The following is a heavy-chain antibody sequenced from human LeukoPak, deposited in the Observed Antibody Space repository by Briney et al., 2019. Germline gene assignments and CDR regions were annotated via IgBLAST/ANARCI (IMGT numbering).Heavy chain of an antibody. V-gene: IGHV3-64*01. CDR1: GFTFSSYA. D-gene: IGHD5-24*01. CDR3: ARGPRWLSFDY. Sequence: PGGSLRLSCAASGFTFSSYAMHWVRQAPGKGLEYVSAISSNGGSTYYANSVKGRFTISRDNSKNTLYLQMGSLRAEDTAVYYCARGPRWLSFDYWAQGTLVTVSS. CDR2: ISSNGGST. J-gene: IGHJ4*02.